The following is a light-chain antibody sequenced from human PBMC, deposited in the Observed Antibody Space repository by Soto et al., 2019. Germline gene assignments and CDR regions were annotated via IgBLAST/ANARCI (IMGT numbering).Light chain of an antibody. CDR1: QDISDY. CDR2: SAS. V-gene: IGKV1-27*01. J-gene: IGKJ5*01. CDR3: QKFNTARLT. Sequence: DIQMTQSPSSLSASVGDRVTITCRASQDISDYLAWYQHKPGKVPKLLIYSASTLQSGVPSRFSGSGSGTDFTLTISSLQPEDVATYYCQKFNTARLTFGQGTRLEMK.